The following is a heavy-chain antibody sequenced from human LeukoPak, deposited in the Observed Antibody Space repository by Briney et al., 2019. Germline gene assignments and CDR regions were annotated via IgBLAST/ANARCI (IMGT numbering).Heavy chain of an antibody. Sequence: GASVKVSCKASGYTFTGYYMHWVRQAPGQGLEWMGRIIPIFGTANYAQKFQGRVTITTDESTSTAYMELSSLRSEDTAVYYCARGLTEGAGTTGDDYWGQGTLVTVSS. D-gene: IGHD1-1*01. CDR1: GYTFTGYY. V-gene: IGHV1-69*05. CDR2: IIPIFGTA. J-gene: IGHJ4*02. CDR3: ARGLTEGAGTTGDDY.